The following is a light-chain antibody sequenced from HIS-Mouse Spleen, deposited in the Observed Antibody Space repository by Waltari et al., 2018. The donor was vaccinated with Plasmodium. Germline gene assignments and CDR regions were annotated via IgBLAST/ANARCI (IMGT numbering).Light chain of an antibody. J-gene: IGLJ3*02. V-gene: IGLV3-10*01. Sequence: SYELTQPPSVSVFPGQTDRITCSGDALPKKYNNWYQMDSGQTPVLVIYDYSKRPSGMPWKFSGSSSATMATLTISGARVEDEAVYYCYSTDSSGNHRVFGGGTRLTVL. CDR1: ALPKKY. CDR2: DYS. CDR3: YSTDSSGNHRV.